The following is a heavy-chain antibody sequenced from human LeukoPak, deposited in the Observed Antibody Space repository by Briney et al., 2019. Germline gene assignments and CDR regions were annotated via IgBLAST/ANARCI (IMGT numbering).Heavy chain of an antibody. CDR2: ISGSGGST. CDR3: AKKAPQDDFWSGSTYYFDY. Sequence: PGGSLRLSCAASGFTFSSYAMSWVRQAPGKGLEWVSAISGSGGSTYYADSVKGRFTISRDNSKNTLYLQMNSLRAEDTAVYYCAKKAPQDDFWSGSTYYFDYWGQGTLVTVSS. CDR1: GFTFSSYA. J-gene: IGHJ4*02. V-gene: IGHV3-23*01. D-gene: IGHD3-3*01.